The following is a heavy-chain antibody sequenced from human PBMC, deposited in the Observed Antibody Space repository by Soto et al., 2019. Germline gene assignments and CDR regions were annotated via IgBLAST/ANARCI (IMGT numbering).Heavy chain of an antibody. V-gene: IGHV4-39*01. CDR2: IYYSGST. D-gene: IGHD3-10*01. Sequence: SETLSLTCTVSGGSISSSSYYWGWIRQPPGKGLEWIGSIYYSGSTYYNPSLKSRVTISVDTSKNQFSLKLSSVTAADTAVYYCASREGHYYGSGHYYYYMDVWGKGTTVTVSS. J-gene: IGHJ6*03. CDR3: ASREGHYYGSGHYYYYMDV. CDR1: GGSISSSSYY.